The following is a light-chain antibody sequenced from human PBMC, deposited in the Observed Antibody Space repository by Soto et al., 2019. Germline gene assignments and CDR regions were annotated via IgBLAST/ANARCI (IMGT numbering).Light chain of an antibody. Sequence: DNQMTQSPSTLSASVGDRVTVTCRASQEIGSFLAWYQQKPGKAPKLLIYLASRLESGVPSRFSGSGSGTEFTLTISGLQPDDFATYFCQQYNSHSFYTFGQGTKLEIK. V-gene: IGKV1-5*03. CDR2: LAS. J-gene: IGKJ2*01. CDR3: QQYNSHSFYT. CDR1: QEIGSF.